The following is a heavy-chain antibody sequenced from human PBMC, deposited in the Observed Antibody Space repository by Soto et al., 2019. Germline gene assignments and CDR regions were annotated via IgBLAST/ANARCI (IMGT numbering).Heavy chain of an antibody. D-gene: IGHD3-22*01. Sequence: GGSLRLSCAASGFTFSSYAMSWVRQAPGKGLEWVSAISGSGGSTYYADSVKGRFTISRDNSKNTLYLQMNSLRAEDTAVYYFAKTPYYYDSSGYLYYFDYWGQGTLVTVSS. J-gene: IGHJ4*02. CDR3: AKTPYYYDSSGYLYYFDY. CDR1: GFTFSSYA. V-gene: IGHV3-23*01. CDR2: ISGSGGST.